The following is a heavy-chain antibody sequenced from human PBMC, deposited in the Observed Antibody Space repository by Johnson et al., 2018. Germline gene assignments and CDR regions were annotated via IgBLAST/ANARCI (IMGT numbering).Heavy chain of an antibody. CDR3: AKGRSGSYGGDAFDI. J-gene: IGHJ3*02. D-gene: IGHD1-26*01. CDR1: GFTFSSYA. V-gene: IGHV3-30-3*01. CDR2: ISYAGSNK. Sequence: QVQLVQSGGGVVQPGRSLRLSCAASGFTFSSYAMHWVRQDTGKGLEWVAVISYAGSNKYYADSVQGRFIISRDKSKNKLYLQMNSLRAEDTAVYYSAKGRSGSYGGDAFDIGGQGTMVTVSS.